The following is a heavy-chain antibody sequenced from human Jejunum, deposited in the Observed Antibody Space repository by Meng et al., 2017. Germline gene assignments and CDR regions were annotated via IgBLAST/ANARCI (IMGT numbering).Heavy chain of an antibody. D-gene: IGHD3-10*01. CDR1: GGSITSNHYY. CDR2: ISYSGTT. CDR3: ARLVYYYGSGSFSY. Sequence: QLTLQESGPRLVNPSEPLSLTCTVSGGSITSNHYYWGWIRQPPGKGLEWIGGISYSGTTYYSPSLRGRVTISLDTPKNQFSLKLSSVTAADTAMYYCARLVYYYGSGSFSYWGQGTLVTVSS. J-gene: IGHJ4*01. V-gene: IGHV4-39*07.